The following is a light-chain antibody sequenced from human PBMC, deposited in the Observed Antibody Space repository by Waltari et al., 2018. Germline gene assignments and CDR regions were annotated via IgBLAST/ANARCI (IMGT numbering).Light chain of an antibody. J-gene: IGLJ3*02. CDR3: SSYTSSNTLV. V-gene: IGLV2-14*01. CDR2: DVS. CDR1: SSDVGGYHY. Sequence: QSALTQPASVSGSPGQSITMSCTGTSSDVGGYHYVSWYQQYPGKAPKLMIYDVSQRPSGVSNRFSGSKSGNTASLTISGLQAEYEADYYCSSYTSSNTLVFGVGTKLTVL.